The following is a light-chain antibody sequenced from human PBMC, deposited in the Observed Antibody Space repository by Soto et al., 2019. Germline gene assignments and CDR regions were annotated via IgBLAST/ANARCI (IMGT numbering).Light chain of an antibody. Sequence: QSALTQPASVSGSPGQSITISCTGTSSDVGTYNLVSWYQQHPGKAPKLMIFEGSKRPSGVSNRFSGSKSGNTASLTISGLQAEDEADYYCCSYARRSTYVFGTWTKVTVL. V-gene: IGLV2-23*01. CDR3: CSYARRSTYV. CDR1: SSDVGTYNL. CDR2: EGS. J-gene: IGLJ1*01.